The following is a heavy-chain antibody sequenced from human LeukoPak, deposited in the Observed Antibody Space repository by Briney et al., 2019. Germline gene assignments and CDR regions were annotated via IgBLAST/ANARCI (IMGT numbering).Heavy chain of an antibody. Sequence: ASVKVSCKASGYTFTTYYMHWVRQAPGQGLEWMGIINPSGGSTSYAQKFQGRVTMTSDTSTSTIYMELSSLRSEDTAVYYCARDGRYCGSTSCRLNWFDPWGQGTLVTVSS. CDR1: GYTFTTYY. V-gene: IGHV1-46*01. CDR2: INPSGGST. J-gene: IGHJ5*02. CDR3: ARDGRYCGSTSCRLNWFDP. D-gene: IGHD2-2*01.